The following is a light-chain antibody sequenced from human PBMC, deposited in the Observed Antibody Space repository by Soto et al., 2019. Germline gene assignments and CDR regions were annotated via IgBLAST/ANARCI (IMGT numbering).Light chain of an antibody. CDR2: GNN. CDR3: QSHDSSLRGFVL. Sequence: QSVLAQPPSVSGAPEQTVTISCTGSSANIGAGYDVHWYQQFPGTAPRLLIYGNNNRPSGVPDRFSGSKSGTSASLAIIGLQAEDEADYYCQSHDSSLRGFVLFGGGTKLTVL. V-gene: IGLV1-40*01. J-gene: IGLJ2*01. CDR1: SANIGAGYD.